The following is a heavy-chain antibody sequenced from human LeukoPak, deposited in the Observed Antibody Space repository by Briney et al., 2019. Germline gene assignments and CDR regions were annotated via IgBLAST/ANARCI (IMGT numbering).Heavy chain of an antibody. V-gene: IGHV1-46*01. CDR2: INPSGGST. CDR1: GYTLTSFY. Sequence: EASVKVSCKASGYTLTSFYMHWVRQAPGQGLEWMGIINPSGGSTSYAQKFQGRVTMTRDTSTSTVYMELSSLRSEDTAVYYCARDPGICSSTSCYGRNYYYYGMDVWGQGITVTVSS. D-gene: IGHD2-2*01. CDR3: ARDPGICSSTSCYGRNYYYYGMDV. J-gene: IGHJ6*02.